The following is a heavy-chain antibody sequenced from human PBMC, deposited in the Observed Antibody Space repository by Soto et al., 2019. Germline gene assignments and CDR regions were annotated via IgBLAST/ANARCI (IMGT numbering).Heavy chain of an antibody. Sequence: SETMSVTCAVYGGSFSGYDWSWIRQPPGKGLEWIGYIYYSGSTNYNPSLKSRVTISVDTSKNQFSLKLSSVTAADTAVYYCARASPPYYDILTGRRYYYYYGMDVWGQGTTVTVSS. CDR3: ARASPPYYDILTGRRYYYYYGMDV. CDR2: IYYSGST. D-gene: IGHD3-9*01. CDR1: GGSFSGYD. J-gene: IGHJ6*02. V-gene: IGHV4-59*01.